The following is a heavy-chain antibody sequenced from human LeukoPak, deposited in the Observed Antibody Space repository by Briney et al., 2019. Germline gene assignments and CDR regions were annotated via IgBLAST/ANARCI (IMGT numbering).Heavy chain of an antibody. D-gene: IGHD6-13*01. CDR1: GGTFNSYA. V-gene: IGHV1-69*04. CDR2: IIPLLDIT. J-gene: IGHJ4*02. CDR3: ARGIAAAGTIVSPSDY. Sequence: SVRVSCTASGGTFNSYAFSWVRQAPGQGLEWMGRIIPLLDITNYAQKFQGRVTISADKSTRTVYMELSSLRSEDTAVYYCARGIAAAGTIVSPSDYWGQGTLVTVSS.